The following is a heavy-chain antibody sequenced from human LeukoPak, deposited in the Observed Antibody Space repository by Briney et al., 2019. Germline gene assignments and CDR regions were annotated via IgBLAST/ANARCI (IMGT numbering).Heavy chain of an antibody. CDR3: ARENSSSWSLDY. D-gene: IGHD6-13*01. Sequence: GGSLRLSCAASGFTFSSYGMHWVRQAPGKGLEWVAFIRYDGSNKYYADSVKGRFTISRDNSKNTLYLQMNSLRAEDTAVYYCARENSSSWSLDYWGQGTLVTVSS. CDR1: GFTFSSYG. V-gene: IGHV3-30*02. CDR2: IRYDGSNK. J-gene: IGHJ4*02.